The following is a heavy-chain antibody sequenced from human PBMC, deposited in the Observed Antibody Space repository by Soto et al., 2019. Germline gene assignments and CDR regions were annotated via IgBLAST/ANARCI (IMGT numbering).Heavy chain of an antibody. CDR2: ISGSGGST. Sequence: GGYLRVCCASSGFTFSSSSLSWVRHAPLNWLEWVSAISGSGGSTYYADSVKGRFTISRDNSKNTLYLQMNSLRAEDTAVYYCAAPYGEYRAIVTGGYYYGMDVWGPGTTVTVSS. V-gene: IGHV3-23*01. J-gene: IGHJ6*02. CDR1: GFTFSSSS. CDR3: AAPYGEYRAIVTGGYYYGMDV. D-gene: IGHD4-17*01.